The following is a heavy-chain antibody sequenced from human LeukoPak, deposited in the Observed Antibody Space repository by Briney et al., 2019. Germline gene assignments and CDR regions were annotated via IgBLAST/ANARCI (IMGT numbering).Heavy chain of an antibody. CDR3: AKDLSSSWYHFDY. D-gene: IGHD6-13*01. J-gene: IGHJ4*02. Sequence: GGSLRLSCAASGFTFSSYAMSWVRQAPGEGLEWVSAISGSGGSTYYADSVKGRFTISRDNSKNTLYLQMNSLRAEDTAVYYCAKDLSSSWYHFDYWGQGTLATVSS. CDR1: GFTFSSYA. CDR2: ISGSGGST. V-gene: IGHV3-23*01.